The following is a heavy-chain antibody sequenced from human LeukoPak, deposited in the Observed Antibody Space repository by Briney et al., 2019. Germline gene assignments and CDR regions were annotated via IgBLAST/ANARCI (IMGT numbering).Heavy chain of an antibody. CDR3: ASVGAIFGVVTATDY. CDR1: GGSISSSSYY. Sequence: SETPSLTCTVSGGSISSSSYYWGWIRQPPGKGLEWIGSIYYSGSTYYNPSLKSRVTISVDTSKNQFSLKLSSVTAADTAVYYCASVGAIFGVVTATDYWGQGTLVTVSS. CDR2: IYYSGST. V-gene: IGHV4-39*01. D-gene: IGHD3-3*01. J-gene: IGHJ4*02.